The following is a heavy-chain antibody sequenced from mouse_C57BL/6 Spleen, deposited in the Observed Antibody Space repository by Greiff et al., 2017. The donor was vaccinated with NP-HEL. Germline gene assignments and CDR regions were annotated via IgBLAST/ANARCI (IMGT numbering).Heavy chain of an antibody. Sequence: QVQLQQSGPELVKPGASVKISCKASGYSFTSYYIHWVKQRPGQGLEWIGWIYPGSGNTKYNEKFKGKATLTADTSSSTAYMQLSSLTSEDSAVYYCARSLLRLYAMDYWGQGTSVTVSS. V-gene: IGHV1-66*01. CDR1: GYSFTSYY. CDR2: IYPGSGNT. CDR3: ARSLLRLYAMDY. D-gene: IGHD1-2*01. J-gene: IGHJ4*01.